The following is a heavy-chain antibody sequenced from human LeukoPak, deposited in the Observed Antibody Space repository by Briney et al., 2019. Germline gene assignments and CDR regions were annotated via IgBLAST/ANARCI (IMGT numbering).Heavy chain of an antibody. CDR2: ISASGVSK. Sequence: GGSLRLSCAASGFTSSSYGMSWVRQAPGKGLEWVSAISASGVSKYYADSVKGRFTISRDNAKNSLYLQMNSLRAEDTAVYYCARVSILIVPYYAFDIWGQGTMVTVSS. CDR1: GFTSSSYG. D-gene: IGHD2/OR15-2a*01. J-gene: IGHJ3*02. V-gene: IGHV3-23*01. CDR3: ARVSILIVPYYAFDI.